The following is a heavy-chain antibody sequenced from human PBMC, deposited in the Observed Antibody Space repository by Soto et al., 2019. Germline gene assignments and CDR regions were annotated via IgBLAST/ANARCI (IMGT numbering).Heavy chain of an antibody. CDR2: IIPIFGTA. D-gene: IGHD5-18*01. CDR3: ARSVGYSYGLYYYYYGMDV. V-gene: IGHV1-69*13. Sequence: SVKVSCKASGGTFSSYAISWVRQAPGQGLEWMGGIIPIFGTANYAQKFQGRVTITADESTSTAYMELSSLRSEDTAVYYCARSVGYSYGLYYYYYGMDVWGQGTTVTVSS. J-gene: IGHJ6*02. CDR1: GGTFSSYA.